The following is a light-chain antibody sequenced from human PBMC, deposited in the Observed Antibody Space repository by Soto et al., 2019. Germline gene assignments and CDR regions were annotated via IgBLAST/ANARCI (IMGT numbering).Light chain of an antibody. J-gene: IGKJ1*01. CDR1: QSVDSSF. CDR3: QQYVSSVT. V-gene: IGKV3-20*01. Sequence: DIVLTQSPGSLSLSPGERATLSCRASQSVDSSFFAWYQKKPGQAPRLLIYGASKRATGTPDRFSGSGSGTDFTLTITRLEPEDFAVYYCQQYVSSVTFGQGTKVEIK. CDR2: GAS.